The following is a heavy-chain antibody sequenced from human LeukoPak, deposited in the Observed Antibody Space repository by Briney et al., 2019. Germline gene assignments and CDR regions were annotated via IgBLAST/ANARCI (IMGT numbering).Heavy chain of an antibody. V-gene: IGHV4-34*01. J-gene: IGHJ3*02. CDR1: GGSFSGYY. CDR3: GSLTYYYDSSGYYQEAFDI. Sequence: SETLSLTSAVYGGSFSGYYWSWIRQPPGKGLEWIGEINHSGSTNYNPSLKSRVTISVDTSKNQFSLKLSSVTAADTAVYYCGSLTYYYDSSGYYQEAFDIWGQGTMVTVSS. D-gene: IGHD3-22*01. CDR2: INHSGST.